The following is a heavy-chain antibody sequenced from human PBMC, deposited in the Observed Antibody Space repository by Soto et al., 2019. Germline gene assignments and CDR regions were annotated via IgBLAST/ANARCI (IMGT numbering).Heavy chain of an antibody. Sequence: GGSLRLSCAASGFTFSDYYMSWIRQAPGKGLEWVSYISSSGSTIYYADSVKGRFTISRDNAKNSLYLQMNSLRAEDTAVYYCAREGEDIVVVPAAISDAFDIWGQGTMVTVSS. D-gene: IGHD2-2*01. CDR1: GFTFSDYY. CDR3: AREGEDIVVVPAAISDAFDI. V-gene: IGHV3-11*01. CDR2: ISSSGSTI. J-gene: IGHJ3*02.